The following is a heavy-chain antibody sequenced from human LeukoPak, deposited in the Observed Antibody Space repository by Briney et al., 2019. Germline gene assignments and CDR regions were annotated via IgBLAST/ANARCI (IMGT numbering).Heavy chain of an antibody. CDR3: ARDFDY. CDR1: GFTFSSYS. J-gene: IGHJ4*02. Sequence: PGGSLRLSCAASGFTFSSYSMNWVRQAPGRGREGVSSINSSSSYIYYADSVKGRFTISRDNAKNSLYLQMNSLRAEDTAVYYCARDFDYWGQGTLVTVSS. V-gene: IGHV3-21*01. CDR2: INSSSSYI.